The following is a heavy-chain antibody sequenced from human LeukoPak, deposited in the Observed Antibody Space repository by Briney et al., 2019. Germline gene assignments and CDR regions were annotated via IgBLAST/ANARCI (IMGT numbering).Heavy chain of an antibody. J-gene: IGHJ6*03. CDR3: ASLTMVRGRHYYYYMDV. Sequence: SVKVSCKASGGTFSSYAISWVRQAPGQALEWMGGIIPIFGTANYAQKFQGRVTITTDESTSTAYMELSSLRSEDTAVYYCASLTMVRGRHYYYYMDVWGKGTTATVSS. CDR2: IIPIFGTA. CDR1: GGTFSSYA. D-gene: IGHD3-10*01. V-gene: IGHV1-69*05.